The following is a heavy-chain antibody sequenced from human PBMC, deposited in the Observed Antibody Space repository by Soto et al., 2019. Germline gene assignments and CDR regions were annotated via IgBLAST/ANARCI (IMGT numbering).Heavy chain of an antibody. J-gene: IGHJ4*02. CDR2: IRSKSNSYAT. V-gene: IGHV3-73*01. D-gene: IGHD6-19*01. CDR3: AKGTQWLVFDY. Sequence: GGSLRLSCAASGFTFSGSAMHWVRQASGKVLEWVGRIRSKSNSYATAYAASVKGRFTISRDDSKNTLYLQMNSLRAEDTAVYYCAKGTQWLVFDYWGQGTLVTVSS. CDR1: GFTFSGSA.